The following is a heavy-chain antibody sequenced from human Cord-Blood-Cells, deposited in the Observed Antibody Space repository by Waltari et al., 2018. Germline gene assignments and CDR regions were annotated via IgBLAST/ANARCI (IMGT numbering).Heavy chain of an antibody. D-gene: IGHD6-19*01. J-gene: IGHJ4*02. CDR2: VNPNSGNT. Sequence: QAQLVQSGAAVKTPGASVKVSCKASGYTFTSYDFIWVRQATGQGIEWMGWVNPNSGNTGYAQKFQGRVTTTRNTSRSTAYMELSSLRSEDTAVYYCERGAGAVAGADYWGQGTLVTVSS. V-gene: IGHV1-8*01. CDR3: ERGAGAVAGADY. CDR1: GYTFTSYD.